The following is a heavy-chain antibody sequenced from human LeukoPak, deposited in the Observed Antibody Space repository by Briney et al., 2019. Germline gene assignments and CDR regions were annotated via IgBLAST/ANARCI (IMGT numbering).Heavy chain of an antibody. Sequence: SVKVSCKASGGTFSSYAISWVRQAPGQGLEWMGGIIPIFGTANYAQKFQGRVTITADESTSTAYMELSSLRSEDTAVYYCASGPATYYDFWSGSDAFDIWGQGTMVTVSS. V-gene: IGHV1-69*13. D-gene: IGHD3-3*01. CDR1: GGTFSSYA. CDR2: IIPIFGTA. CDR3: ASGPATYYDFWSGSDAFDI. J-gene: IGHJ3*02.